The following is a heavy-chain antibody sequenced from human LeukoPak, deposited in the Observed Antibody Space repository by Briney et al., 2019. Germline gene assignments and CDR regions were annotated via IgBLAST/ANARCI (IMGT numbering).Heavy chain of an antibody. CDR1: GFTFSSYS. Sequence: GGSLRLSCAASGFTFSSYSMNWVRQAPGKGLEWASSISSSSSYIYYADSVKGRFTISRDNAKNSLYLQMNSLRAEDTAVYYCARMDYDSSGYFDYWGQGTLVTVSS. V-gene: IGHV3-21*01. D-gene: IGHD3-22*01. CDR3: ARMDYDSSGYFDY. CDR2: ISSSSSYI. J-gene: IGHJ4*02.